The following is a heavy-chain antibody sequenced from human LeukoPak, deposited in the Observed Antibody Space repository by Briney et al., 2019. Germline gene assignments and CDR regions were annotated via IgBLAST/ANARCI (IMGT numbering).Heavy chain of an antibody. V-gene: IGHV1-2*02. CDR2: INPNSGGT. D-gene: IGHD5-12*01. J-gene: IGHJ4*02. CDR3: ARLRADHFDY. CDR1: GYXFTGYY. Sequence: ASVKVSCKASGYXFTGYYIHWVRQAPGQGLEWMGWINPNSGGTNYAQKFQGRVTMTRDTSISTAYMELSRLRSDDTAAYYCARLRADHFDYWGQGTLVTVSS.